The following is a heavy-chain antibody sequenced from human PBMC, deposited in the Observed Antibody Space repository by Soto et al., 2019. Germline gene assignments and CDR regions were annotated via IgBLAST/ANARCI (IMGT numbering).Heavy chain of an antibody. Sequence: QVHLVQSGAEVKKPGASVKVSCKASNYTFTNYGVGWVRQAPGQGLEWMGWVSPSYGKTYYAHKLQGRVTMTRDTSISTAYMELRRLRSEDTAVYYCARVVRFFGGHAGYWGQGTLVTVSS. CDR1: NYTFTNYG. D-gene: IGHD3-3*01. J-gene: IGHJ4*02. CDR2: VSPSYGKT. V-gene: IGHV1-18*04. CDR3: ARVVRFFGGHAGY.